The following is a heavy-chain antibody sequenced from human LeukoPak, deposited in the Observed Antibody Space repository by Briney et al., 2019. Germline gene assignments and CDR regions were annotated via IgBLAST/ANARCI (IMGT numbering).Heavy chain of an antibody. V-gene: IGHV3-33*06. CDR3: AKDGLSEQWLQSYFDY. CDR2: IWYDGSNK. D-gene: IGHD5-24*01. CDR1: GFTFSSYG. Sequence: GGSLRLSCAASGFTFSSYGMHWVRQAPGKGLEWVAVIWYDGSNKYYADSVKGRFTISRDNSKNTLYLQMNSLRAEDTAVYYCAKDGLSEQWLQSYFDYWGQGTLVTASS. J-gene: IGHJ4*02.